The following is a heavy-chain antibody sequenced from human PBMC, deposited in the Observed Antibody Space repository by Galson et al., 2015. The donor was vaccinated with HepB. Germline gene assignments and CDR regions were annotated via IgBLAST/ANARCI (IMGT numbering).Heavy chain of an antibody. CDR3: ARGRMRNYYDSSASRVLVAEFDY. CDR2: ISNSSSYT. Sequence: SLRLSCAASGFTFSDYYMSWIRQAPGKGLEWVSYISNSSSYTNYADSVKGRFTISRDNAKNSLYLQMNSLRAEDTAVYYCARGRMRNYYDSSASRVLVAEFDYWGQGTLVTVSS. CDR1: GFTFSDYY. D-gene: IGHD3-22*01. J-gene: IGHJ4*02. V-gene: IGHV3-11*06.